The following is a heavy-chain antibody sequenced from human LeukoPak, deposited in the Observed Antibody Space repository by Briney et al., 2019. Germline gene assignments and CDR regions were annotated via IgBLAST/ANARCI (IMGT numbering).Heavy chain of an antibody. V-gene: IGHV1-46*01. Sequence: ASVKVSCKASGYTFSNYYMHWVRQAPGQGLEWMGIINPSVGSASSAQKFQGRVTMTGDTSTSTVYMELSSLRSDDTAVYYRARDYHGSGSLTTFDYWGQGTLVTVSS. D-gene: IGHD3-10*01. J-gene: IGHJ4*02. CDR3: ARDYHGSGSLTTFDY. CDR2: INPSVGSA. CDR1: GYTFSNYY.